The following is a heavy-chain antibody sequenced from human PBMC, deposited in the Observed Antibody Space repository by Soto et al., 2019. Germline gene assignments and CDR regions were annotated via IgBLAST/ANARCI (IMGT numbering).Heavy chain of an antibody. D-gene: IGHD4-17*01. CDR1: GGSISSGGYY. Sequence: QVQLQESGPGLVKPSQALSLTCTVSGGSISSGGYYWSWIRQHPGKGLEWIGYIYYSGSTYYNPSLKSRVTISVDTSKNQFSLKLSSVTAADTAVYYCAREDYGDRIIDYWGQGTLVTVSS. CDR2: IYYSGST. CDR3: AREDYGDRIIDY. J-gene: IGHJ4*02. V-gene: IGHV4-31*03.